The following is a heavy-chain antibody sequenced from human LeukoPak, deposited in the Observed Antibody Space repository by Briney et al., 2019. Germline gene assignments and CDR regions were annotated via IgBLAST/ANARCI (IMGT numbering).Heavy chain of an antibody. CDR2: LYYSGST. V-gene: IGHV4-39*07. CDR3: ARVGNNNWFDR. J-gene: IGHJ5*02. CDR1: GGSISSSTFY. D-gene: IGHD2/OR15-2a*01. Sequence: SESLSLTCTVSGGSISSSTFYWGWLRQPPGKGLEWIGSLYYSGSTYYNPSLKSRVTISVDTSKNQFSLKLSSVTAADTAVYYCARVGNNNWFDRWSQGTLVTVSS.